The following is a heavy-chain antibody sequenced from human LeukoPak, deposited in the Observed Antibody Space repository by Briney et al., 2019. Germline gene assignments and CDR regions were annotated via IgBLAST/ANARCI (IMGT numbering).Heavy chain of an antibody. Sequence: ASVKVSCKASGYTFTSYYMHWVRQAPGQGLEWMGIINPSGGSTSYAQKFQGRVTMTRDMSTSTVYMELSSLRSEDTAVYYCARDPGSGYSFLYYFDYWGQGTLVTVSS. CDR2: INPSGGST. V-gene: IGHV1-46*01. CDR1: GYTFTSYY. J-gene: IGHJ4*02. D-gene: IGHD5-18*01. CDR3: ARDPGSGYSFLYYFDY.